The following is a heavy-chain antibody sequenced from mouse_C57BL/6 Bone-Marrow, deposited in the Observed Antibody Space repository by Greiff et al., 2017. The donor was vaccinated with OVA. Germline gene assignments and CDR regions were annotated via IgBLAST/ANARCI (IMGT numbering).Heavy chain of an antibody. J-gene: IGHJ2*01. Sequence: QVQLQQSGAELVKPGASVKISCKASGYAFSSYWMNWVKQRPGKGLEWIGQIYPGDGDTNYNGKFKGKATLTADKSSSTAYMQLSSLTSEDSAVYFCARWGFSHYYGSSLYCFDYWGQGTTLTVSS. V-gene: IGHV1-80*01. CDR2: IYPGDGDT. CDR3: ARWGFSHYYGSSLYCFDY. D-gene: IGHD1-1*01. CDR1: GYAFSSYW.